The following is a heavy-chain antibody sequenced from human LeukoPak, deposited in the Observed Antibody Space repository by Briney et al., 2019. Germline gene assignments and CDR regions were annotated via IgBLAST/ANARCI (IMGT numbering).Heavy chain of an antibody. V-gene: IGHV4-34*01. Sequence: SETLSLTCAVYGGSFSGYYWSWIRQPPGKGLEWIGEINHSGSTNYNPSLKSRVTISVDTSKNQFSLKLSSVTAADTAVYYCARGLSSSSLYYYVDVWGKGTTVTVSS. CDR2: INHSGST. CDR1: GGSFSGYY. J-gene: IGHJ6*03. D-gene: IGHD6-6*01. CDR3: ARGLSSSSLYYYVDV.